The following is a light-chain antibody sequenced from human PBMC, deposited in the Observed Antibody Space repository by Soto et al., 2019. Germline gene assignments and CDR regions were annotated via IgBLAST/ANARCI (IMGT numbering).Light chain of an antibody. CDR2: GAS. Sequence: IVMTQSPSTLSLSPGERATLSCRASQSVSSNLAWYQQKPGQAPRLLIYGASTRATGIPARFSGSGSGTDLTLTINSLEPEDFAVYYCQQRSNWPPITFGQGTRLEIK. CDR1: QSVSSN. CDR3: QQRSNWPPIT. J-gene: IGKJ5*01. V-gene: IGKV3-15*01.